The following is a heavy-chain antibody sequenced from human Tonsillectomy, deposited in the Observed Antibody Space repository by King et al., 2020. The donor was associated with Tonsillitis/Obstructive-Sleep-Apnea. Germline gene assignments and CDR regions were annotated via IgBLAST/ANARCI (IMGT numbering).Heavy chain of an antibody. D-gene: IGHD2-2*01. V-gene: IGHV6-1*01. J-gene: IGHJ6*04. CDR2: TYHRSKWYN. CDR1: GDRVSSNSVT. Sequence: VQLQQSGPGLVKPSQTLSLTCAISGDRVSSNSVTWDWIRQSPSRGLEWLGRTYHRSKWYNDYAASVKSRITINPDTSKNEFSLQLNSVTPDDTAVYYCARTSTSRSMDVWDIGTTVTVSS. CDR3: ARTSTSRSMDV.